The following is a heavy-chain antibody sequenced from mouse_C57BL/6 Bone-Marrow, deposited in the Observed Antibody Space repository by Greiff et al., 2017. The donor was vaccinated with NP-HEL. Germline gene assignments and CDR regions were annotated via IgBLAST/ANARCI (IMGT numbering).Heavy chain of an antibody. J-gene: IGHJ4*01. Sequence: DVHLVESGGGLVKPGGSLKLSCAASGFTFSSYAMSWVRQTPEKRLEWVATISDGGSYTYYPDNVKGRFTISRDNAKNNLYLQMSHLKSEDTAMYYCASSIYYYGSSYYYAMDYWGQGTSVTVSS. CDR3: ASSIYYYGSSYYYAMDY. V-gene: IGHV5-4*01. CDR1: GFTFSSYA. D-gene: IGHD1-1*01. CDR2: ISDGGSYT.